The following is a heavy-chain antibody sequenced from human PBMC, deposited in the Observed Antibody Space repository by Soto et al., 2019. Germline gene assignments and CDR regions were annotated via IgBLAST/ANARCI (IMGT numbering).Heavy chain of an antibody. J-gene: IGHJ6*02. V-gene: IGHV1-69*13. CDR2: IIPIFGTA. Sequence: SVKVSCKASGGTFSSYAISWVRQAPGQGLEWMGGIIPIFGTANYAQKFQGRVTITADESTSTAYMELSSLRSEDTAVYYCARDCSSTSCSLGYYYYGMDVWGQGTTVTVSS. CDR3: ARDCSSTSCSLGYYYYGMDV. CDR1: GGTFSSYA. D-gene: IGHD2-2*01.